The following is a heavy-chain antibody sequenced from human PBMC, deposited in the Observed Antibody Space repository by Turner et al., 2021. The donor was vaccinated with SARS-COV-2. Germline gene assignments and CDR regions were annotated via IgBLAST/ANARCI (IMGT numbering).Heavy chain of an antibody. CDR1: GYTFTSYD. J-gene: IGHJ2*01. CDR2: MNPDRGNT. D-gene: IGHD2-2*01. Sequence: QVQLVQSGAEVKKPGASVKVSCKASGYTFTSYDINWVRQATGQGLEWMGWMNPDRGNTAYAQKFQGRVTITRYTAISTAYMELSSLRSEDTAVYYCARGGYCSSTSCSPYWYFDLRGRGTLVTVSS. V-gene: IGHV1-8*03. CDR3: ARGGYCSSTSCSPYWYFDL.